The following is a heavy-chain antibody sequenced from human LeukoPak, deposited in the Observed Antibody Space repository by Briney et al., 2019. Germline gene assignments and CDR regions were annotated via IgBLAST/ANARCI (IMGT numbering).Heavy chain of an antibody. CDR2: IYHSGST. V-gene: IGHV4-4*02. D-gene: IGHD1-1*01. CDR3: ARDTGTIDY. J-gene: IGHJ4*02. CDR1: GGSISRINW. Sequence: KPSETLSLTCTVSGGSISRINWWSWVRQPPGKGLEWIGEIYHSGSTNYNPSLKSRVTLSIDNSKNQFSLKLTSVTAADTAVYYCARDTGTIDYWGQGTLVTVSS.